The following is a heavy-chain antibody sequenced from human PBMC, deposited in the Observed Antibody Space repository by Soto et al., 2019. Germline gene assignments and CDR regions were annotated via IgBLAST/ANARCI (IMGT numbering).Heavy chain of an antibody. D-gene: IGHD5-18*01. V-gene: IGHV5-10-1*01. J-gene: IGHJ6*02. CDR1: GYSFTSYW. CDR2: IDPSDSYT. CDR3: ARRHLWSRYYYYYGMDV. Sequence: PGESLKISCKGSGYSFTSYWISWVRQMPGKGLEWMGRIDPSDSYTNYSPSFQGHVTISADKSISTAYLQWSSLKASDTAMYYCARRHLWSRYYYYYGMDVWGQGTTVTVSS.